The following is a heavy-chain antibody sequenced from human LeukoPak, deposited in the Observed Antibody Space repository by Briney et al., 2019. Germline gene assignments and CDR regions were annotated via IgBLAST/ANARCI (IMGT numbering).Heavy chain of an antibody. D-gene: IGHD1-14*01. Sequence: GGSLRLSCAASGFTFSSSPMSWVRQAPGKGLEWVSGISSSGGDKPYAGSVKGRFTISRDNSKNMVYLQMNSLRAEDTAVYYCAKKSSGLNPFDYWGQGTLVTVSS. J-gene: IGHJ4*02. CDR2: ISSSGGDK. CDR1: GFTFSSSP. V-gene: IGHV3-23*01. CDR3: AKKSSGLNPFDY.